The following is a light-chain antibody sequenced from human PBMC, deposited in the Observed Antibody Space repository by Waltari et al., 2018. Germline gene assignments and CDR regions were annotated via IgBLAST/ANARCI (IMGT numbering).Light chain of an antibody. CDR1: SSDVGAYNY. J-gene: IGLJ3*02. V-gene: IGLV2-11*01. Sequence: QSALTQPRSVSGSPGQSVTISCAGPSSDVGAYNYVSWYQQHPGKAPKLMIYDVRKRPSGVPDRFSGSKSGNSASLTISGLQAEDEADYYCNSYAGTYTFWLFGGGTKLTVL. CDR3: NSYAGTYTFWL. CDR2: DVR.